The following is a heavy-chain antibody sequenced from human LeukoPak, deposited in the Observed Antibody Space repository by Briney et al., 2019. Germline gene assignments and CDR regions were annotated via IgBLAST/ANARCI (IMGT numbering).Heavy chain of an antibody. J-gene: IGHJ4*02. Sequence: PGGSLRLSCAASGFTFGSYGMSWVRQAPGKGLEWVSFITPNADRTSYADSVEGRFTISRDNSKNTLYLQMNSLRAEDTAVYYCAKDAWSVPGVGGDYWGQGTLVTVSS. CDR2: ITPNADRT. CDR1: GFTFGSYG. D-gene: IGHD3-16*01. V-gene: IGHV3-23*01. CDR3: AKDAWSVPGVGGDY.